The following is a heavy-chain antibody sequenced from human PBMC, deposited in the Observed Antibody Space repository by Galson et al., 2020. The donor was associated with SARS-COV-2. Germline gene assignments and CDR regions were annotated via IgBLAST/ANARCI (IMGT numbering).Heavy chain of an antibody. J-gene: IGHJ6*02. V-gene: IGHV3-20*01. Sequence: GESLKISCAASGFTFGDYGMSWVRQAPGKGLEWVSSINWNGGSTAYADSVKGRFTISSDNAKNSLYLQMNSLRAEDTALYHCARGGVYCGGDCYAMDVWGQGTTVTVSS. CDR2: INWNGGST. CDR3: ARGGVYCGGDCYAMDV. D-gene: IGHD2-21*02. CDR1: GFTFGDYG.